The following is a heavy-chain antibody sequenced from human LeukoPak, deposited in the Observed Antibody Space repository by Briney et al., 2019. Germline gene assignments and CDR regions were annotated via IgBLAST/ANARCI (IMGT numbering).Heavy chain of an antibody. CDR3: ARDWFDGDYDRFDY. V-gene: IGHV3-7*03. CDR2: INQDGSQK. Sequence: GGSLRLSCAVSGFTFSSYWMSWFRQAPGKGLEWVANINQDGSQKFSVDSVKGRFTISRDNAKNSLSLQMKSLRVEDTAVYYCARDWFDGDYDRFDYWGQGTLVTVSS. D-gene: IGHD4-17*01. CDR1: GFTFSSYW. J-gene: IGHJ4*02.